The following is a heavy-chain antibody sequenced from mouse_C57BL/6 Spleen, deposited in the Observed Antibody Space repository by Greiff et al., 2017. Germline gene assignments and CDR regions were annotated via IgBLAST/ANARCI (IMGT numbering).Heavy chain of an antibody. V-gene: IGHV5-17*01. Sequence: DVMLVESGGGLVKPGGSLTLSCAASGFTFSDYGMHWVRQAPEKGLGWVAYISSGSSTIYYADTVKGRFTTSRDNAKNTRFLQMPSMRSEDTAMYYCARPGDYYGSSGFAYWGQGTLVTVSA. J-gene: IGHJ3*01. CDR2: ISSGSSTI. D-gene: IGHD1-1*01. CDR3: ARPGDYYGSSGFAY. CDR1: GFTFSDYG.